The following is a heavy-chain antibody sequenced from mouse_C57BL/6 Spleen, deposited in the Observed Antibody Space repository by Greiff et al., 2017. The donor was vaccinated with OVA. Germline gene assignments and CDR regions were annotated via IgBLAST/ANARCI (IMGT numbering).Heavy chain of an antibody. CDR3: ARERNYGSSLYAMDY. V-gene: IGHV1-18*01. CDR2: INPNNGGT. J-gene: IGHJ4*01. CDR1: GYTFTDYN. Sequence: VQLQQSGPELVKPGASVKIPCKASGYTFTDYNMDWVKQSHGKSLEWIGDINPNNGGTIYNQKFKGKATLTVDKSSSTAYMELRSLTSEDTAVYYCARERNYGSSLYAMDYWGQGTSVTVSS. D-gene: IGHD1-1*01.